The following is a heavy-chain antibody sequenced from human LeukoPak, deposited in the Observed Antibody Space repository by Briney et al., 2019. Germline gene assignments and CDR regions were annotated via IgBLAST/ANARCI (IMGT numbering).Heavy chain of an antibody. D-gene: IGHD2-15*01. CDR3: AKDYGYCSGGSCYFHGMDV. V-gene: IGHV3-23*01. CDR1: GFTFSSYA. Sequence: GGSLRLSCAASGFTFSSYAMSWVRQAPGKGLEWVPAISGSGGSTYYADSVKGRFTISRDNSKNTLYLQMNSLRAEDTAVYYCAKDYGYCSGGSCYFHGMDVWGQGTTVTVSS. J-gene: IGHJ6*02. CDR2: ISGSGGST.